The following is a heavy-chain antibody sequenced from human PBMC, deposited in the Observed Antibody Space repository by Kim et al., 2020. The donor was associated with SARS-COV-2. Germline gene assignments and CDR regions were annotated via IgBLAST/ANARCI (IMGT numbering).Heavy chain of an antibody. CDR2: IWYDGSNK. D-gene: IGHD3-10*01. CDR3: AKERYYYGSGSYYNSLNFDY. Sequence: GGSLRLSCAASGFTFSSYGMHWVRQAPGKGLEWVAVIWYDGSNKYYADSVKGRFTISRDNSKNTLYLQMNSLRAEDTAVYYCAKERYYYGSGSYYNSLNFDYWGQGTLVTVSS. CDR1: GFTFSSYG. J-gene: IGHJ4*02. V-gene: IGHV3-33*06.